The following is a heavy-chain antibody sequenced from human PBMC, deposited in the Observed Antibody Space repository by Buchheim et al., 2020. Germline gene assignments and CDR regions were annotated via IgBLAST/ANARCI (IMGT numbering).Heavy chain of an antibody. D-gene: IGHD3-3*01. CDR1: GITFSSYA. CDR2: IDGSGDST. J-gene: IGHJ4*02. CDR3: AKHTILKIFEMDNPYYLDY. Sequence: EVQLLESGGGLVRPGESLRLSCAASGITFSSYAMTWVRQAPGKGLEWVAVIDGSGDSTDYADSVKGRFTISRDNSQNTLYLQMNSLRAEDTAVYYCAKHTILKIFEMDNPYYLDYWGQGTL. V-gene: IGHV3-23*01.